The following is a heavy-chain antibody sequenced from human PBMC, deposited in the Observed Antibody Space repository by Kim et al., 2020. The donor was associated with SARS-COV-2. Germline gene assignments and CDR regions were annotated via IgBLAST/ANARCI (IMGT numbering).Heavy chain of an antibody. CDR1: GGTFSSYA. V-gene: IGHV1-69*13. Sequence: SVKVSCKASGGTFSSYAISWVRQAPGQGLEWMGGIIPIFGTANYAQKFQGRVTITADESTSTAYMELSSLRSEDTAVYYCARDEVEEKLRHYYYGMDVWGQGTTVTVSS. D-gene: IGHD1-1*01. CDR3: ARDEVEEKLRHYYYGMDV. J-gene: IGHJ6*02. CDR2: IIPIFGTA.